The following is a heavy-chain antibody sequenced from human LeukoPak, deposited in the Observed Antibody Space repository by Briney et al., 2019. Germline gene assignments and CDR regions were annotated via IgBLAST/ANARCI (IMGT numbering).Heavy chain of an antibody. Sequence: QPGGSLRLSCAASGFTFSSYAMHWVRQAPGKGLEWVAVISYDGSNKYYADSVKGRFTISRDDSKNTLYLQMNSLRAEDTAVYYCARAYSPRAIAVALDYWGQGTLVTVSS. CDR2: ISYDGSNK. CDR3: ARAYSPRAIAVALDY. J-gene: IGHJ4*02. V-gene: IGHV3-30-3*01. D-gene: IGHD6-19*01. CDR1: GFTFSSYA.